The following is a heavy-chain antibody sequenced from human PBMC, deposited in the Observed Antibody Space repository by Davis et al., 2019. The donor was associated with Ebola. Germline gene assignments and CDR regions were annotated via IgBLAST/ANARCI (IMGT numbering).Heavy chain of an antibody. CDR1: GYTFTGYY. CDR3: ARVVAVAGNDAFDI. D-gene: IGHD6-19*01. CDR2: INPNSGGT. Sequence: ASVKVSCKASGYTFTGYYMHWVRQAPGQGLEWMGWINPNSGGTNYAQKFQGWVTMTRDTSISTAYMELRSLRSDDTAVYYCARVVAVAGNDAFDIWGQGTMVTVSS. J-gene: IGHJ3*02. V-gene: IGHV1-2*04.